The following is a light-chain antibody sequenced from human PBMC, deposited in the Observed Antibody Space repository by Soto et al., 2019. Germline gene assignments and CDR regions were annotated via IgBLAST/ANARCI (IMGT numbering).Light chain of an antibody. Sequence: EIVLTQSPATLSLSLGESATLSCRASQSVSSYLAWYQQKPGQGPRLLIYDASNRATGVSARFSGSGYGTDFTLTISRLEPEDFAVYYCQQYGSSPRYTFGQGTKLEIK. J-gene: IGKJ2*01. CDR2: DAS. CDR3: QQYGSSPRYT. CDR1: QSVSSY. V-gene: IGKV3-20*01.